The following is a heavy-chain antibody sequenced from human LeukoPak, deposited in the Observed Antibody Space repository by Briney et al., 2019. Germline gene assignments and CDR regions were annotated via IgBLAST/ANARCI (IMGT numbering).Heavy chain of an antibody. CDR2: ICSKVYARKT. Sequence: ALRVSCTPPGVLLAVSAMSWGRATLGTRGERGGFICSKVYARKTEYAASMKGRFTVSRDGSKSTAYLQMNSLKSEDTAVYYCTRVSEGYGYVSDYWGQGTLVTVSS. CDR1: GVLLAVSA. J-gene: IGHJ4*02. V-gene: IGHV3-49*04. D-gene: IGHD5-18*01. CDR3: TRVSEGYGYVSDY.